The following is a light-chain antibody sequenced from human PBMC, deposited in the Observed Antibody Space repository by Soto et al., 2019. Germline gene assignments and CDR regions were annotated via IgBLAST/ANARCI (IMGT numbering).Light chain of an antibody. V-gene: IGLV2-14*03. Sequence: QSVLTQPASVSGSPGQSITISCTGTSSDVGGFNSVSWYQLRPGTAPKLILYDVVDRPSGVSYRFSGSKSGNTASLTISELQAAEEAEYYCRLYTRSMTIDFRSGTRATVL. CDR1: SSDVGGFNS. CDR2: DVV. CDR3: RLYTRSMTID. J-gene: IGLJ1*01.